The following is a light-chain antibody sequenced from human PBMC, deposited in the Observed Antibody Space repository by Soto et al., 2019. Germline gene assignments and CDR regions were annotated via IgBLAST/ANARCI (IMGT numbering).Light chain of an antibody. Sequence: DIQMTQSPSTVSAYVGDSVTITCRASQSITTWLAWYQQRPGKAPKLLIYDVSSLQSGVPSRFSGSGSGTEFTLTISSLQPDAFANYYCQHYKMYSTFGQGTKVDIK. CDR2: DVS. CDR3: QHYKMYST. J-gene: IGKJ1*01. CDR1: QSITTW. V-gene: IGKV1-5*01.